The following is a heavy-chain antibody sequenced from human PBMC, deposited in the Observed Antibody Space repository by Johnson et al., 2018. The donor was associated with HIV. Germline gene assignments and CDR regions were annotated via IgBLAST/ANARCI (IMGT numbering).Heavy chain of an antibody. Sequence: VQLVESGGGLVQPGGSLRLSCAASGFTFSSYWMSWVRQAPGKGLEWVANINQDGSEKYYADSVKGRFTISRDDSKNTLYLQMNSLNPEDTAVYYCTPSFWNPACDIWGQGTMVTVSS. CDR1: GFTFSSYW. CDR2: INQDGSEK. J-gene: IGHJ3*02. CDR3: TPSFWNPACDI. V-gene: IGHV3-7*03. D-gene: IGHD1-1*01.